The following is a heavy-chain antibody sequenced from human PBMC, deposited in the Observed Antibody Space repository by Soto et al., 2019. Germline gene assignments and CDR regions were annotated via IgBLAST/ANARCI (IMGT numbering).Heavy chain of an antibody. CDR3: ARDARRVSSGCLDY. D-gene: IGHD6-19*01. CDR2: ISYDGSNK. V-gene: IGHV3-30-3*01. Sequence: GGSLRLSCAASGFTFSSYAMHWVQAPGKGLEWVAVISYDGSNKYYADSVKGRFTISRDNSKNTLYLQMNSLRAEDTAVYYCARDARRVSSGCLDYWGQGTLVTVSS. CDR1: GFTFSSYA. J-gene: IGHJ4*02.